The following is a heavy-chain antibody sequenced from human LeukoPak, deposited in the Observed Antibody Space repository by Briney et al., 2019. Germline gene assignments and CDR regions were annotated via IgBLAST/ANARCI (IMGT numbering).Heavy chain of an antibody. D-gene: IGHD1-26*01. V-gene: IGHV1-2*06. J-gene: IGHJ4*02. CDR3: ARGGGRDSGRENDY. CDR1: GYTFTDYY. Sequence: VASVKVSCKASGYTFTDYYMHWVRQAPGQGLEWMGRINPNSGGSNYAQEFQGRVTMTRDTSISTAYMELNRLRSDDTAVYYCARGGGRDSGRENDYWGRGTLVTVSS. CDR2: INPNSGGS.